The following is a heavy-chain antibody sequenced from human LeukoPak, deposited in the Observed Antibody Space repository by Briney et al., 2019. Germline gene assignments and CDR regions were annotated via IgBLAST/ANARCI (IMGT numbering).Heavy chain of an antibody. Sequence: SETLSLTCTVSGGSISSSSYYWGWIRQPPGKGLEWIGSIYYSGSTYYNPSLKSRVTISVDTSKNQFSLKLGSVTAADTAVYYCAREDGYNQGLYYYCYMDVWGKGTTVTVSS. CDR1: GGSISSSSYY. CDR2: IYYSGST. D-gene: IGHD5-24*01. V-gene: IGHV4-39*02. J-gene: IGHJ6*03. CDR3: AREDGYNQGLYYYCYMDV.